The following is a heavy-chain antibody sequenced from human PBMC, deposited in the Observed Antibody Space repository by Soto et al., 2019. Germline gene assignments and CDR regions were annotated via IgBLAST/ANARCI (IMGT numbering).Heavy chain of an antibody. Sequence: GGSLRLSCAASGFTFSSYSMNWVRQAPGKGLEWVSYISSSSSTIYYADSVKGRFTISRDNAKNSLYLQMNSLRAEDTAVYYCASMITMVRGVILTPTIDYWGQGTLVTVSS. D-gene: IGHD3-10*01. CDR3: ASMITMVRGVILTPTIDY. CDR1: GFTFSSYS. J-gene: IGHJ4*02. V-gene: IGHV3-48*01. CDR2: ISSSSSTI.